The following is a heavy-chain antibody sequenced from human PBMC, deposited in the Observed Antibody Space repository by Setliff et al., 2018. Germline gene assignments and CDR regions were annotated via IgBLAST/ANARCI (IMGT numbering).Heavy chain of an antibody. J-gene: IGHJ6*03. CDR2: INPSGGTT. CDR1: GYSFTSYG. Sequence: ASVKVSCKASGYSFTSYGITWVRQAPGQGLEWMGLINPSGGTTTYAQKFLGRLTMTSDTSTNTVYLEVSRLRSDDTAVYFCARDGDILTTYYIYYYYMDVWGKGTTVTVSS. CDR3: ARDGDILTTYYIYYYYMDV. D-gene: IGHD3-9*01. V-gene: IGHV1-46*01.